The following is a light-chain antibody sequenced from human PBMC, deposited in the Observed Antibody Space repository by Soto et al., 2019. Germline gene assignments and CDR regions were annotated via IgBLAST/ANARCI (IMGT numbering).Light chain of an antibody. CDR1: SSNIGANYD. CDR2: GNS. J-gene: IGLJ1*01. CDR3: QSYDSTLSARYV. Sequence: QSVLTQPPSVSGAPGQRVTISCTGSSSNIGANYDVHWYQQRPGTAPKLLIFGNSNRPSGVPDRFSGSKSGTSASLAITGLQAEAEGDYYCQSYDSTLSARYVFGTGTKVAVL. V-gene: IGLV1-40*01.